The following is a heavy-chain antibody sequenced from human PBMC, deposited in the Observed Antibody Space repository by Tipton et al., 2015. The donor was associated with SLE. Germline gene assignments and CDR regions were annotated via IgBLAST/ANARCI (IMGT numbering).Heavy chain of an antibody. CDR3: ASGWIQLWLDY. Sequence: TLFLTCTVSGGSISSSSYYWGWIRQPPGKGLEWIGSIYYSGSTYYNPSLKSRVTISVDTSKNQFSLKLSSVTAADTAVYYCASGWIQLWLDYWGQGTLVTVSS. D-gene: IGHD5-18*01. J-gene: IGHJ4*02. V-gene: IGHV4-39*07. CDR1: GGSISSSSYY. CDR2: IYYSGST.